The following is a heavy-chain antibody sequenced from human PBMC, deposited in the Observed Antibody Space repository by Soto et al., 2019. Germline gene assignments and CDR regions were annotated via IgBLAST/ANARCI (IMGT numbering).Heavy chain of an antibody. CDR3: ARVETRWELPGAFDI. CDR1: GYTFTSYA. CDR2: INAGNGNT. Sequence: QVQLVQSGAEVKKPGASVKVSCKASGYTFTSYAMHWVRQAPGQRLEWMGWINAGNGNTKYSQKFQGRVTITRDTSASTAYMELSSLRSEDTAVYYCARVETRWELPGAFDIWGQGTMVTVSS. J-gene: IGHJ3*02. D-gene: IGHD1-26*01. V-gene: IGHV1-3*01.